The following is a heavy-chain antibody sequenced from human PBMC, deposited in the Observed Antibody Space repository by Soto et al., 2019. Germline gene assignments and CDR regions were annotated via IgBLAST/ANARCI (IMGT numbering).Heavy chain of an antibody. Sequence: SETLSLTCAVYGGSFSGYYWSWIRQPPGKGLEWIGEINHSGSTNYNPSLKSRVTISVDTSKNQFSLKLSSVTAADTAVYYCARAAPLVGVRGVIYYYYYMDVWGKGTTVTVSS. CDR3: ARAAPLVGVRGVIYYYYYMDV. J-gene: IGHJ6*03. D-gene: IGHD3-10*01. CDR2: INHSGST. CDR1: GGSFSGYY. V-gene: IGHV4-34*01.